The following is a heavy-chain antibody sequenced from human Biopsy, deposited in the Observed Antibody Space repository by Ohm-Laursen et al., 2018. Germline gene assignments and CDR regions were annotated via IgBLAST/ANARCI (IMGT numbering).Heavy chain of an antibody. Sequence: SDTLSLTCAVYGESFNGYYWSWIRQTPGKGLEWIGEINHSGRTNYNPSLKSRVTIPVDTSKNQSSLKVRSVTAADTAVYYCVRGVDYYDPYHYYALDVWGQGTTVTVSS. CDR3: VRGVDYYDPYHYYALDV. D-gene: IGHD3-22*01. CDR2: INHSGRT. J-gene: IGHJ6*02. CDR1: GESFNGYY. V-gene: IGHV4-34*01.